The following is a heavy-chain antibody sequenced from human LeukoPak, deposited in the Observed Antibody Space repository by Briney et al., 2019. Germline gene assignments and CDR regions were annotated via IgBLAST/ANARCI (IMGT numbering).Heavy chain of an antibody. CDR1: GGSISSGDYY. V-gene: IGHV4-30-4*08. CDR2: IYYSGST. D-gene: IGHD6-25*01. J-gene: IGHJ4*02. CDR3: ARLDKGIKAAHFDY. Sequence: PSETLSLICTVSGGSISSGDYYWSWIRQPPGKGLEWIGYIYYSGSTYYNPSLKSRVTISVDASKSHFSLKLSSVTAADTAIYYCARLDKGIKAAHFDYWGQGTLVTVSS.